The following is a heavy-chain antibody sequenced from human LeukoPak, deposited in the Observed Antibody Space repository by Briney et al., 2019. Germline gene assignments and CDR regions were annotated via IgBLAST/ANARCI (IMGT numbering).Heavy chain of an antibody. CDR1: GFTFSSYA. D-gene: IGHD6-13*01. V-gene: IGHV4-30-2*01. J-gene: IGHJ5*02. CDR2: IYHSGST. Sequence: LRLSCAASGFTFSSYAMSWIRQPPGKGLEWIGYIYHSGSTYYNPSLKSRVTISVDRSKNQFSLKLSSVTAADTAVYYCARGPGQQLVPHWFDPWGQGTLVTVSS. CDR3: ARGPGQQLVPHWFDP.